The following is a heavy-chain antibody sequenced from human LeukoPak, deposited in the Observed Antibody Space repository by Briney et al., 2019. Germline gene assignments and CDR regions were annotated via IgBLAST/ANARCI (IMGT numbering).Heavy chain of an antibody. V-gene: IGHV3-43*02. Sequence: GGSLRLSCAASGFTFDEYAMHWFGQVPGRGLKWFFFISGDGDSKYYADSVKGRFTISRDNSKKTLYLQMNSLRTEDTALYYCAMTRGGGWRIFDCWGQGTLVTVSS. CDR2: ISGDGDSK. D-gene: IGHD6-19*01. J-gene: IGHJ4*02. CDR1: GFTFDEYA. CDR3: AMTRGGGWRIFDC.